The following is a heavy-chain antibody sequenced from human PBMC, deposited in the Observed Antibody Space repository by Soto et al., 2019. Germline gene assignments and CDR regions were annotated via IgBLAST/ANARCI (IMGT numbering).Heavy chain of an antibody. CDR3: ANFNWYFDL. V-gene: IGHV4-59*01. J-gene: IGHJ2*01. Sequence: QVQLQESGPGLVKPSETLSLTCTVSGGSISSYFWSWIRQPPGKGLEWIGYIYYTGRTNYNPSLTSRVTISVDPSKNQFSLQLSSVTAADTAVYYWANFNWYFDLWGRGTLVTVSS. CDR1: GGSISSYF. CDR2: IYYTGRT.